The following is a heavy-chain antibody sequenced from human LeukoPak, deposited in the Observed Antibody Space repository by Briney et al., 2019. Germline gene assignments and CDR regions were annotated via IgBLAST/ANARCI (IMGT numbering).Heavy chain of an antibody. V-gene: IGHV1-8*01. CDR2: MNPNSGNT. Sequence: ASVKVSCKASGYTFTSYDINWVRQATGRGLEWMGWMNPNSGNTGYAQKFQGRVTMTRNTSISTAYMELSSLRSEDTAVYYCARVRRYYGSGSYYEDYWGQGTLVTVSS. D-gene: IGHD3-10*01. CDR1: GYTFTSYD. CDR3: ARVRRYYGSGSYYEDY. J-gene: IGHJ4*02.